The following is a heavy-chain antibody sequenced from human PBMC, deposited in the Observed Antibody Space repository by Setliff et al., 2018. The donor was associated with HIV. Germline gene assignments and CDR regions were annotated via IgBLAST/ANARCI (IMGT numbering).Heavy chain of an antibody. CDR2: MYHSGST. V-gene: IGHV4-31*03. D-gene: IGHD2-21*01. CDR3: ARGRYFGDISDSLFDF. CDR1: GVSITTDGYY. J-gene: IGHJ4*02. Sequence: SETLSLTCSVSGVSITTDGYYWSWIRHYPGKGLEWIGYMYHSGSTYYNPSLESRLIISLDPRKNQFSLKLGSLTAADTAVYYCARGRYFGDISDSLFDFWGQGTLVTVSS.